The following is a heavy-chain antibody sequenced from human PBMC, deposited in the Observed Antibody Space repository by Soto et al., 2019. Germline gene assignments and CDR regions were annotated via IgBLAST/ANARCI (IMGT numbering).Heavy chain of an antibody. D-gene: IGHD1-7*01. CDR2: INPSRGSA. CDR3: ARPLIGNTIDL. V-gene: IGHV1-46*01. Sequence: AAVKVSCKASGYTFFKYFIHWVRQAPGQGLEWIGIINPSRGSATYGPIFQGRVSLTTDMPTSTVYMELSSLRSEDTAIYYCARPLIGNTIDLWGQGTSVTVSS. J-gene: IGHJ3*01. CDR1: GYTFFKYF.